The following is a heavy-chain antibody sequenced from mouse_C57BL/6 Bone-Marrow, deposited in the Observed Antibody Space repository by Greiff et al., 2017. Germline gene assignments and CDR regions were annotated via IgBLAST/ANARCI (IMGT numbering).Heavy chain of an antibody. CDR1: GFTFTDYY. V-gene: IGHV7-3*02. J-gene: IGHJ4*01. CDR3: ARDKGLITFYAMDY. Sequence: DVHLVESGGGLVQPGGSLRLSCATSGFTFTDYYMSWVRQPPGKALEWLGFIRNKANGYTTEYSASVKGRFTISRDNSQSILYLQMNTLRAEDSATYYCARDKGLITFYAMDYWGQGTSVTVSS. CDR2: IRNKANGYTT. D-gene: IGHD1-1*01.